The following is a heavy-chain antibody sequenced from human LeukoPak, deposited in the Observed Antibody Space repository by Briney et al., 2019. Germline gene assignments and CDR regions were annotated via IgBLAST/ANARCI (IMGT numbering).Heavy chain of an antibody. D-gene: IGHD5-24*01. V-gene: IGHV4-30-4*01. CDR2: IYYSGST. Sequence: SETLSLTCAVSGGSLSSNDWWSWVRQPPGKGLEWIGYIYYSGSTYYNPSLKSRVTISVDTSKNQFSLKLSSVTAADTAVYYCVGDGYNTRGYWGQGTLVTVSS. CDR3: VGDGYNTRGY. CDR1: GGSLSSNDW. J-gene: IGHJ4*02.